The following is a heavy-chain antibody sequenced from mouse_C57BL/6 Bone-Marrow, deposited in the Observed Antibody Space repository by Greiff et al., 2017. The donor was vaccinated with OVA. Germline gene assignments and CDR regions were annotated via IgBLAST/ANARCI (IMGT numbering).Heavy chain of an antibody. J-gene: IGHJ4*01. V-gene: IGHV1-55*01. D-gene: IGHD2-4*01. CDR2: IYPGSGST. CDR3: ARRGLRRFYAMDY. CDR1: GYTFTSYW. Sequence: QVQLKQPRAELVKPGASVKMSCKASGYTFTSYWITWVKQRPGQGLEWIGDIYPGSGSTNYNEKFKSKATLTVDTSSSTAYMQLSSLTSEDSAVYYCARRGLRRFYAMDYWGQGTSVTVSS.